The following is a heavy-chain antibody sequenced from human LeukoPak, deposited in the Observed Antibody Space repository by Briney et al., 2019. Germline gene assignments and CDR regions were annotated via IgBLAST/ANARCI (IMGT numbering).Heavy chain of an antibody. CDR2: ISAYNGNT. D-gene: IGHD2-2*01. CDR1: GGTFSSYA. CDR3: ARDPRIVVVPAATEGLDAFDI. V-gene: IGHV1-18*01. Sequence: GSSVKVSCKASGGTFSSYAISWVRQAPGQGLEWMGWISAYNGNTNYAQKLQGRVTMTTDTSTSTAYMELRSLRSDDTAVYYCARDPRIVVVPAATEGLDAFDIWGQGTMVTVSS. J-gene: IGHJ3*02.